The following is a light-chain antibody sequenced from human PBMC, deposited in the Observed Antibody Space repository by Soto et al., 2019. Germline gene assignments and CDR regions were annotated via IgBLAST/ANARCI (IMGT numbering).Light chain of an antibody. CDR1: SSDVGGYNS. Sequence: QSALTQPASVSGSPGLSIAISCTGTSSDVGGYNSVSWYQQHPGKAPKLMIYDVSNRPSGVSNRFSGSKSGNTASLTISGLQDEDEGDYYCSSYTTGGSYVFGTGTKVTVL. J-gene: IGLJ1*01. V-gene: IGLV2-14*01. CDR2: DVS. CDR3: SSYTTGGSYV.